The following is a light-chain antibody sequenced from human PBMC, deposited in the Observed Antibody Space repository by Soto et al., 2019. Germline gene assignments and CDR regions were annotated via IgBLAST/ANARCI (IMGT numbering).Light chain of an antibody. CDR2: GAS. CDR3: QQYDNLPLI. J-gene: IGKJ5*01. Sequence: EIVMTQSPATLSVSLGDRATLSCRASQSVSTYLAWYQQKPGQAPRLLIYGASTRATGIPARFSGSGSETDFTLTISSLQSEDFATYYCQQYDNLPLIFGQGTRLDIK. V-gene: IGKV3-15*01. CDR1: QSVSTY.